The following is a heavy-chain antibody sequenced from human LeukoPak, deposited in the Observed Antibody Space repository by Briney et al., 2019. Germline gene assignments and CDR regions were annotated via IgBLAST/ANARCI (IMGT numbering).Heavy chain of an antibody. Sequence: PGGSLRLSCAASGFTFSSYWMSWVRQAPGKGLEWVANIKQDGSEKYYVDSVKGRFTISRDNAKNSLYLQMNSLRAEDTAVYYCARERDLIAVADDAFDIWGQGTMVTVSS. CDR1: GFTFSSYW. J-gene: IGHJ3*02. CDR2: IKQDGSEK. D-gene: IGHD6-19*01. V-gene: IGHV3-7*01. CDR3: ARERDLIAVADDAFDI.